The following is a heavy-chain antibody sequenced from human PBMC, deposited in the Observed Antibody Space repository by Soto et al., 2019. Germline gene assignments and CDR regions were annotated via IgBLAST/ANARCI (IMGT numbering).Heavy chain of an antibody. J-gene: IGHJ4*02. Sequence: QVPLVQSGAEVKKPGASVKVSCKASGYTFTSYGLSWVRQAPGQGLEWMGWISAYNGNTNYAQKLQGRVTMTTDTSTSTAYMELRSLRSDDTAVYYCARERPDILTGQVPDYWGQGTLVTVSS. CDR3: ARERPDILTGQVPDY. CDR1: GYTFTSYG. D-gene: IGHD3-9*01. V-gene: IGHV1-18*01. CDR2: ISAYNGNT.